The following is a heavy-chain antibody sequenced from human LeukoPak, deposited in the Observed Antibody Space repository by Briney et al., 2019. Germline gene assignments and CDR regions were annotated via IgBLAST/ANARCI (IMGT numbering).Heavy chain of an antibody. Sequence: SVKVSCKASGGTFSSYAISWVRQAPGQGLEWMGRIIPILGIANYAQKFQGRVTITADKSTSTAYMELSSLRSEDTAVYYCASGCSSTSCRDAFDIRGQGTMVTVSS. CDR2: IIPILGIA. CDR1: GGTFSSYA. CDR3: ASGCSSTSCRDAFDI. J-gene: IGHJ3*02. D-gene: IGHD2-2*01. V-gene: IGHV1-69*04.